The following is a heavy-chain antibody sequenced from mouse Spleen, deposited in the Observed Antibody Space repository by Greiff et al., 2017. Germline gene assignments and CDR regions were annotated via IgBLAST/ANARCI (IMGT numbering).Heavy chain of an antibody. V-gene: IGHV3-6*02. Sequence: DVKLVESGPGLVKPSQSLSLTCSVTGYSITSGYYWNWIRQFPGNKLEWMGYISYDGSNNYNPSLKNRISITRDTSKNQFFLKLNSVTTEDTATYYCARGGDYYGYNWYFDVWGAGTTVTVSS. CDR2: ISYDGSN. CDR3: ARGGDYYGYNWYFDV. CDR1: GYSITSGYY. J-gene: IGHJ1*01. D-gene: IGHD1-2*01.